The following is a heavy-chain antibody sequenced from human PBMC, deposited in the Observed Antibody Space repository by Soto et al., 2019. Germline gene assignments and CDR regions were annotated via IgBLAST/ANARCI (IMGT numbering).Heavy chain of an antibody. CDR3: ATARHCSSDACPAAE. V-gene: IGHV3-23*05. D-gene: IGHD2-2*01. J-gene: IGHJ4*02. CDR2: IGPNPINT. Sequence: EVQLLESGGGLVQPGGSLRLSCAASGFPFSTSGMLWVRQPPGEGLEWVSAIGPNPINTNYRDSVKGRFTISRDNSRNTVFLQMSALRAEDTDLYYCATARHCSSDACPAAEWGQGTLITVSS. CDR1: GFPFSTSG.